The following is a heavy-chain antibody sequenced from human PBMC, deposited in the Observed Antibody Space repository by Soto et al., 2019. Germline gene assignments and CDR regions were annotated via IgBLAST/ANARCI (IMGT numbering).Heavy chain of an antibody. CDR2: ISGSGGST. V-gene: IGHV3-23*01. D-gene: IGHD4-17*01. J-gene: IGHJ6*02. Sequence: QPGGSLRLSCAASGFTFSSYAMSWVRQAPGKGLEWVSAISGSGGSTYYADSVKGRFTISRDNSKNTLYLQMNSLRAEDTAVYYCANFHDYGDYGGGMDVWGQGTTVTVSS. CDR1: GFTFSSYA. CDR3: ANFHDYGDYGGGMDV.